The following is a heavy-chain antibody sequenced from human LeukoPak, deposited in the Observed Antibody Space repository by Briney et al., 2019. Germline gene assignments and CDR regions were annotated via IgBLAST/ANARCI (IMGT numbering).Heavy chain of an antibody. CDR1: GFTFSSYW. Sequence: GGSLRLSCAASGFTFSSYWMHWVRQALGKVLGWVSRINIEGSSTSYADSGKGRFTISRDNAKNTLYLQMNSLRAEDTAVYYCAREANWRVAAFAIRGQGTMVTVSS. J-gene: IGHJ3*02. CDR2: INIEGSST. CDR3: AREANWRVAAFAI. D-gene: IGHD7-27*01. V-gene: IGHV3-74*01.